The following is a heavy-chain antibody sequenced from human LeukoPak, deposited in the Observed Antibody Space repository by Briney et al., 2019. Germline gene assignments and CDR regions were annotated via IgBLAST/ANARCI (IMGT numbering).Heavy chain of an antibody. V-gene: IGHV1-18*04. D-gene: IGHD1-20*01. CDR3: ARGGFDSWKFPYYFDY. J-gene: IGHJ4*02. Sequence: ASVKVSCKASGYTFTSYYMHWVRPAPGQGREWMGWISAYNGNTNYAQKLQGRVTMTTDTPTSTPYMVIRSLRSDDTAGYYCARGGFDSWKFPYYFDYWGQGTLVTVSS. CDR1: GYTFTSYY. CDR2: ISAYNGNT.